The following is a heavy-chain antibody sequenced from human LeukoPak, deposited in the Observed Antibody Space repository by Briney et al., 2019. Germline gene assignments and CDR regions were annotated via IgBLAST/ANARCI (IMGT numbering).Heavy chain of an antibody. CDR2: INHSGST. J-gene: IGHJ6*03. D-gene: IGHD3-10*01. V-gene: IGHV4-39*07. CDR3: ARLRAVRGVIGPYYYYYYMDV. Sequence: ASETLSLTCTVSGGSISSSGSYWAWIRQPPGKGLEWIGEINHSGSTNYNPSLKSRVTISVDTSKNQFSLKLSSVTAADTAVYYCARLRAVRGVIGPYYYYYYMDVEGKGTTVTISS. CDR1: GGSISSSGSY.